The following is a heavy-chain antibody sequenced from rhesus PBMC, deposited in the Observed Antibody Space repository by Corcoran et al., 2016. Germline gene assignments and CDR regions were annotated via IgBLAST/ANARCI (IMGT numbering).Heavy chain of an antibody. J-gene: IGHJ6*01. D-gene: IGHD5-24*01. CDR1: GFTFDDYA. CDR3: ARVGTVSASGGGLDS. Sequence: EVQLVESGGGVVQPGGSLRLSCAASGFTFDDYAVGWVRQAPGKGLEWVSDISLNSGSTGYADSVKGRFTISRDNAKNSLYLQMNRLRAEDTALYYCARVGTVSASGGGLDSWGQGVVVTVSS. V-gene: IGHV3-78*01. CDR2: ISLNSGST.